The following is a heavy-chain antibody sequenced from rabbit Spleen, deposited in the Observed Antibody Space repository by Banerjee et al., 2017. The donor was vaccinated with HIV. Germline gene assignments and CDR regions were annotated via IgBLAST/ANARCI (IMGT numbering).Heavy chain of an antibody. CDR1: GFSFSGGYY. J-gene: IGHJ6*01. CDR2: INTGSSGST. Sequence: QSLEESGGDLVKPGASLTLTCKASGFSFSGGYYISWVRQAPGKGLEWIGCINTGSSGSTYYASWAKVRFTISKTSSTTVTLQMTSLTAADTATYFCARFYAGYGDFGYAAMWGPGTLVTVS. D-gene: IGHD7-1*01. CDR3: ARFYAGYGDFGYAAM. V-gene: IGHV1S40*01.